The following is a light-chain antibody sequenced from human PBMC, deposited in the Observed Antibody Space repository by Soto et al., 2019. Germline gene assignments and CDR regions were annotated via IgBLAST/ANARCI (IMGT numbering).Light chain of an antibody. CDR1: QSVDDDF. J-gene: IGKJ5*01. CDR3: QQYGGSPLT. Sequence: EIVLTQSPGTLSLSSGERATLSCRANQSVDDDFLAWYQRRPGQAPRLLIYGASTRASGIPQRFSGGGSGTDFTLTISRLEPDDFAVYCCQQYGGSPLTFGQGTRLEIK. CDR2: GAS. V-gene: IGKV3-20*01.